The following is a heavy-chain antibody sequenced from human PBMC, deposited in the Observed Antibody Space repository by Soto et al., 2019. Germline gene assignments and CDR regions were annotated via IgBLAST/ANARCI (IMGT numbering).Heavy chain of an antibody. CDR1: GGSISSYY. J-gene: IGHJ6*02. D-gene: IGHD3-10*01. Sequence: PSETLSLTCTVSGGSISSYYWSWIRQPPGKGLEWIGYIYYSGSTNYNPSLKSRVTISVDTSKNQFSLKLSSVTAADTAVYYCARDMVRGMDVWGQGTTVTVSS. V-gene: IGHV4-59*01. CDR3: ARDMVRGMDV. CDR2: IYYSGST.